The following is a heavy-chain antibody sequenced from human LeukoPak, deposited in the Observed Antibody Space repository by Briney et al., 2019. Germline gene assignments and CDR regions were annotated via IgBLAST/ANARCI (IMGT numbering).Heavy chain of an antibody. D-gene: IGHD1-26*01. J-gene: IGHJ5*02. Sequence: SETLSLTCTVSGGSISSTNYYWGWIRQPPGKGLEWIGSIYYSGSTYYNPSLKSRVTISVDTSKNHFSLKLSSVTAADTAVYYCTREVRSAWASFDPWGQGTLVIVSS. CDR1: GGSISSTNYY. V-gene: IGHV4-39*02. CDR3: TREVRSAWASFDP. CDR2: IYYSGST.